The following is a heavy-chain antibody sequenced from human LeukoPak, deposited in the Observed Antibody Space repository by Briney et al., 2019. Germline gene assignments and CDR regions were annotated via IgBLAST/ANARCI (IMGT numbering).Heavy chain of an antibody. CDR3: AREGSGWSFDY. J-gene: IGHJ4*02. D-gene: IGHD6-19*01. CDR2: IYHSGST. Sequence: TSSETLSLTCTVSGGSISSSSYYWGWIRQPPGRGLEWIGSIYHSGSTNYNPSLKSRVTISVDKSKNQFSLKLSSVTAADTAVYYCAREGSGWSFDYWGQGTLVTVSS. V-gene: IGHV4-39*07. CDR1: GGSISSSSYY.